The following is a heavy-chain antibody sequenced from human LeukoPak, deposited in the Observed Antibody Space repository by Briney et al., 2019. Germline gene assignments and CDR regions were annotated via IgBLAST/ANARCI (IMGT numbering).Heavy chain of an antibody. D-gene: IGHD3-22*01. Sequence: SETLSLTCTVSGGSISSFHWSWIRQPAGKGLEWIGRIYTSGSTNYNPSLKSRVTMSVDTSKNQLSLKLSSVTAADTAVYYCASEAYYYDSSGYYKYWGQGTLVTVSS. CDR3: ASEAYYYDSSGYYKY. V-gene: IGHV4-4*07. CDR2: IYTSGST. CDR1: GGSISSFH. J-gene: IGHJ4*02.